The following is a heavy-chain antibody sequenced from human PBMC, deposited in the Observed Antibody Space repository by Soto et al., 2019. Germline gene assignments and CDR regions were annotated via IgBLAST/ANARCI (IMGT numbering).Heavy chain of an antibody. V-gene: IGHV4-34*01. CDR3: GRGRGYSNAWGSYYSGMDV. J-gene: IGHJ6*02. D-gene: IGHD6-19*01. CDR2: INHNGST. CDR1: GGSFSNYY. Sequence: QVQLQQWGAGLLKPSETLSLTCAIYGGSFSNYYWNWIRQPPGKGLEGMGKINHNGSTNYSPSLKSRLTISVATSKNQFSLKLISVTAADTAVYFCGRGRGYSNAWGSYYSGMDVWGQGTTVTVSS.